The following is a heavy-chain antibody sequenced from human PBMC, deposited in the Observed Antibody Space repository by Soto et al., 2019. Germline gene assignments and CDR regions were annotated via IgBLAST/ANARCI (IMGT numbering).Heavy chain of an antibody. V-gene: IGHV4-30-2*01. J-gene: IGHJ6*02. CDR1: GGSISSGGYS. Sequence: TSETLSLTCAVSGGSISSGGYSWSWIRQPPGKGLEWIGYINHSGSTNYNPSLKSRVTISVDTSKNQFSLKLSSVTAADTAVYYCARGRNYYGSGSYYYYYYYGMDVWGQGTTVTVSS. CDR3: ARGRNYYGSGSYYYYYYYGMDV. CDR2: INHSGST. D-gene: IGHD3-10*01.